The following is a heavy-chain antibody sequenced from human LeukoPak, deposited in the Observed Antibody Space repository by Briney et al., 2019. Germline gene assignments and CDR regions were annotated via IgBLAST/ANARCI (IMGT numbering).Heavy chain of an antibody. D-gene: IGHD2-15*01. CDR3: ARGYCRGGSCRKLDY. J-gene: IGHJ4*02. CDR2: ISSSSSYI. Sequence: PRGSLRLSCAASEFTFSSYSMNWVRQAPGKGLEWVSSISSSSSYIYYADSVKGRFTISRDNAKNSLYLQMNSLRAEDTAVYYCARGYCRGGSCRKLDYWGQGTLVTVSS. CDR1: EFTFSSYS. V-gene: IGHV3-21*01.